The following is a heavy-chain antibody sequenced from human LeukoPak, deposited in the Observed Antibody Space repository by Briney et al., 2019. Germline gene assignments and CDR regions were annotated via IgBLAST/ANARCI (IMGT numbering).Heavy chain of an antibody. CDR3: AGGYGSGSFSA. J-gene: IGHJ5*02. CDR2: IIYSGTS. Sequence: GGSLRLSCAASGFTLNDYYMSWIRQAPGKGLELIAYIIYSGTSYADSVKGRFTISRDNAESSLYLQMNSLRVEDTALYYCAGGYGSGSFSAWGQGTLVTVSS. V-gene: IGHV3-11*01. CDR1: GFTLNDYY. D-gene: IGHD3-10*01.